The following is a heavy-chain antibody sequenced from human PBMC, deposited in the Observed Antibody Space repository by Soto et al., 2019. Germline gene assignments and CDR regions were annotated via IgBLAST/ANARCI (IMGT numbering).Heavy chain of an antibody. Sequence: QVQLQESGPGLVKPSETLSLTCTVSGGSISRHYWSWIRQSPGKGLEYIGYLFYSGSTDYNPSLQSRVTISVDPSKNQFSLKLKFVAAADTAVYYCARGFSFCSGTSLYDHWGQGILVTVSS. V-gene: IGHV4-59*11. CDR2: LFYSGST. J-gene: IGHJ4*02. CDR1: GGSISRHY. D-gene: IGHD3-10*02. CDR3: ARGFSFCSGTSLYDH.